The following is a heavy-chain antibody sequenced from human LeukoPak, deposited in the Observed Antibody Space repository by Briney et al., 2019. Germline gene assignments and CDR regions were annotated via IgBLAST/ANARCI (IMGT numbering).Heavy chain of an antibody. CDR2: TYYRSKWYN. Sequence: SQTLSLTCAISGDSVSSNSATWNWIRQSPSRGLEWLGRTYYRSKWYNDYAVSVKSRITINPDTSKNQFSLQLNSVTPEDTAVYYCTRGRDEHSITYYYYYYMDVWGQGALVTVSS. J-gene: IGHJ6*03. CDR3: TRGRDEHSITYYYYYYMDV. V-gene: IGHV6-1*01. D-gene: IGHD6-6*01. CDR1: GDSVSSNSAT.